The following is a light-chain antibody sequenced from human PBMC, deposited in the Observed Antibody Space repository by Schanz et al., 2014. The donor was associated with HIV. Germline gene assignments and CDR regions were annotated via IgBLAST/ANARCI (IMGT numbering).Light chain of an antibody. Sequence: QSVLTQPPSVSGAPGQRVTISCTGSSSNIGAGYHVHWYQQLPGTAPKLLISGNGNRPSGVRDRFSVSKSGTSASLAITGLQAEDEADYYCQSFDGSVSAVVFGGGTKLTVL. V-gene: IGLV1-40*01. J-gene: IGLJ2*01. CDR3: QSFDGSVSAVV. CDR2: GNG. CDR1: SSNIGAGYH.